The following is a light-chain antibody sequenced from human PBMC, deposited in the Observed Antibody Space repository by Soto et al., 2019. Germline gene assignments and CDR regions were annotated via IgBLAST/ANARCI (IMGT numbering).Light chain of an antibody. J-gene: IGKJ5*01. V-gene: IGKV3D-15*01. CDR3: QQYNKWPLIT. CDR1: QSISIG. Sequence: ELVMTQSPATLSVSPGATATLSCRASQSISIGLAWYRQKPGQAPRLLIYGASTRASGTPARFSGSGSGTEFTLTISSPQSEDFALYYGQQYNKWPLITFGQGTRLEIK. CDR2: GAS.